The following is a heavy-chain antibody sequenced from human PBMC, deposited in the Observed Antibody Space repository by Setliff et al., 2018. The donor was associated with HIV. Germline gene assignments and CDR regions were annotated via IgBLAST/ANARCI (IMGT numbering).Heavy chain of an antibody. CDR1: GGSFIGSSFQ. V-gene: IGHV4-39*07. CDR2: IAYSGTTMYF. D-gene: IGHD6-13*01. CDR3: ARESPSSSWFYFDF. J-gene: IGHJ4*02. Sequence: SETLSLTCNVSGGSFIGSSFQSTWIRQAPGKGLEWIGDIAYSGTTMYFNYNPSLESRLSLSEDTSRHQFSLKLGSVTAADTAVYYCARESPSSSWFYFDFWGQGTLVTVSS.